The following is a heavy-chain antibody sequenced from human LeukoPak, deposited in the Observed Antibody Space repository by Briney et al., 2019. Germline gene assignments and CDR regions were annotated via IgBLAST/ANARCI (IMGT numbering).Heavy chain of an antibody. CDR1: GYSITNYW. CDR3: ARSGYSYGYDY. CDR2: IYPGDSDT. Sequence: GESLKIPCKGSGYSITNYWIIWLRQMPGRGLEWMGSIYPGDSDTRYSPSFQGQVTISADKSISSAYLQWSSLKASDTAIFYCARSGYSYGYDYWGQGTLVTVSS. V-gene: IGHV5-51*01. D-gene: IGHD5-18*01. J-gene: IGHJ4*02.